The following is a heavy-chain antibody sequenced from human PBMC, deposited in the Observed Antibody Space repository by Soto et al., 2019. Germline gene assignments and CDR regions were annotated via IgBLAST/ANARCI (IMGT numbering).Heavy chain of an antibody. V-gene: IGHV3-11*01. D-gene: IGHD1-1*01. J-gene: IGHJ5*02. CDR2: ISRDGNAI. CDR3: ERGAEMSSLTTWLDP. CDR1: GFIFSDYY. Sequence: PGGSLRLSCAASGFIFSDYYMSWIRQAPGKGLEWLAYISRDGNAIFYADSVIGRFTVSRDNAKNSLFLQMDDLRAEDTAMFFCERGAEMSSLTTWLDPWGQGTLVTVSS.